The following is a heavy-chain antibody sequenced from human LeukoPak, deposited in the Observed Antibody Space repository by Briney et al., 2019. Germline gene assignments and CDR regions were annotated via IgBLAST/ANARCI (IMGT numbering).Heavy chain of an antibody. D-gene: IGHD3-22*01. CDR1: GFTFSGYG. J-gene: IGHJ6*03. Sequence: GGSLRLSCGGSGFTFSGYGMSWVRLAPGKGLEWASSISSSSDYIHYADSVKGRLTTSRDNAKNSVYLQMNSLRAEDTAVYYCARENYYDGSGYYTYYHYMDVWGKGTTVTVSS. CDR3: ARENYYDGSGYYTYYHYMDV. CDR2: ISSSSDYI. V-gene: IGHV3-21*01.